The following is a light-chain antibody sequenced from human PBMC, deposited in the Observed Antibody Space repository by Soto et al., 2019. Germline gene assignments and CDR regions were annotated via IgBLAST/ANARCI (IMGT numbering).Light chain of an antibody. J-gene: IGLJ2*01. CDR2: LKSDGSH. V-gene: IGLV4-69*01. CDR1: GGHSGYA. Sequence: QPVLTQSPSASASLGASVKLTCTLSGGHSGYAIAWHQQQPEKGPRFLMNLKSDGSHNKGDGIPDRFSGSSSGAERYLTISSLQSEDEADYYCQTWGSGNVVFGGGTKLTVL. CDR3: QTWGSGNVV.